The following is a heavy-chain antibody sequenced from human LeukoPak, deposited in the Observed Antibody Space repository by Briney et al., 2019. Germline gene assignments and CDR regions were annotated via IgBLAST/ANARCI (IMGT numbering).Heavy chain of an antibody. CDR1: GFAFSNFA. CDR3: AREKFDS. V-gene: IGHV3-30*14. CDR2: VSYEGTIK. Sequence: PGRSLRLSCAASGFAFSNFAMNWVRQAPGKGLEWVAVVSYEGTIKYYTDSAKGRFTISRDNSNNVISLQMNNLTTEDTATYYCAREKFDSWGQGTLVTVS. J-gene: IGHJ5*01.